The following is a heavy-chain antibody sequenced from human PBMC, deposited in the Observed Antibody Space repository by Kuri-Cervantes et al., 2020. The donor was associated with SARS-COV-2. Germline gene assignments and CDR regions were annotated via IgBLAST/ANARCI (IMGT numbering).Heavy chain of an antibody. V-gene: IGHV4-34*01. D-gene: IGHD4-17*01. Sequence: GSLRLSCAVFGGSFSGYYWSWIRQPPGKGLEWIGEINHSGSTNYNPSLKSRVTIPVDTSKNQFSLKLSSVTAADTAVYYCARVDGDYVDWYFDLWGRGTLVTVSS. CDR2: INHSGST. CDR3: ARVDGDYVDWYFDL. J-gene: IGHJ2*01. CDR1: GGSFSGYY.